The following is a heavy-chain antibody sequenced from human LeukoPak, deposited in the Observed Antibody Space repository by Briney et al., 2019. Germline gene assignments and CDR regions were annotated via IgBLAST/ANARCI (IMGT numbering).Heavy chain of an antibody. J-gene: IGHJ3*02. Sequence: GGSLRLSCAASGFTFSSYAMSWVRQAPGKGLEWVSAISGSGGSTYYADSVKGRFTISRDNSKNTLYLQMNSLRAEDTAVYYCARGGSYLSAFDIWGQETMVTVSS. V-gene: IGHV3-23*01. CDR3: ARGGSYLSAFDI. CDR2: ISGSGGST. D-gene: IGHD1-26*01. CDR1: GFTFSSYA.